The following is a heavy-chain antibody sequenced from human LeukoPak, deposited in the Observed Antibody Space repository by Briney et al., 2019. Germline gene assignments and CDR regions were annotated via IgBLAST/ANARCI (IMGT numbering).Heavy chain of an antibody. D-gene: IGHD4-17*01. CDR2: IRGGGTSE. CDR3: ARDPNGDYIGAFDM. CDR1: GFTFNAYA. J-gene: IGHJ3*02. V-gene: IGHV3-23*01. Sequence: PGGSLRLPCTASGFTFNAYAMMWVRQAPGKGPEWVSAIRGGGTSEFYADSVKGRFRISRDNSKDTQFLQMNSLRAEDTAVYYCARDPNGDYIGAFDMWGPGTMVTVSS.